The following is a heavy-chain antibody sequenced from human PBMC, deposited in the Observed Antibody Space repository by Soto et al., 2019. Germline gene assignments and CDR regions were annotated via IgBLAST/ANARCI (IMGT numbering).Heavy chain of an antibody. D-gene: IGHD6-13*01. CDR1: GGSISSYY. Sequence: SETLSLTCTVSGGSISSYYWSWIRQPPGKGLEWIGYIYYSGSTNYNPSLKSRVTISVDTSKNQFSLKLSSVTAADTAVYYCAREAARMGAFDIWGQGTMVTVSS. CDR2: IYYSGST. V-gene: IGHV4-59*12. J-gene: IGHJ3*02. CDR3: AREAARMGAFDI.